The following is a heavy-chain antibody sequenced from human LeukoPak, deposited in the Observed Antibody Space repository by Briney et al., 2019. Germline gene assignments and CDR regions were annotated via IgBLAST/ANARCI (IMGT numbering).Heavy chain of an antibody. Sequence: SETLSLTCAVYGGSFSGYYWSWIRQSPGQGREGIGEINHSGSTDYSPSLKRRVNISVNTSKNQFTLQLSSVTAADTAVYSCANRLRGYSYGVYNWFDRWGQGTLVTVSS. CDR1: GGSFSGYY. J-gene: IGHJ5*02. CDR2: INHSGST. CDR3: ANRLRGYSYGVYNWFDR. D-gene: IGHD5-18*01. V-gene: IGHV4-34*01.